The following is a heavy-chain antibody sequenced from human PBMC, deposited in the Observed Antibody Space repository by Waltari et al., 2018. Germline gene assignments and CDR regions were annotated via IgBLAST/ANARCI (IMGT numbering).Heavy chain of an antibody. CDR3: AREYSSFEPIFDY. D-gene: IGHD5-12*01. J-gene: IGHJ4*02. CDR2: INRSVST. V-gene: IGHV4-34*02. Sequence: QVQLQQWGAGLLKPSETLSVTCEVFDDSFSKYYWVWIRQSPGKGLEWIGEINRSVSTNYNPSLKGRLTISLDMSKKQVSLRVTSVTAADTAVYYCAREYSSFEPIFDYWGRGTLVTVSS. CDR1: DDSFSKYY.